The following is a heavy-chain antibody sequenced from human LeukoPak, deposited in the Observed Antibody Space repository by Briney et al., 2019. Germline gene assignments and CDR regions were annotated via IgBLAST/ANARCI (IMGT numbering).Heavy chain of an antibody. CDR3: ARGRYCSGGSCQRLDY. CDR2: IKQDGSEK. Sequence: GGSLRLSCAVSGFTFSSYWMIWVRQAPGKGLEWVANIKQDGSEKYYVDSMKGRFTISRDNAENSLYLQMNSLRAEDTAVYYCARGRYCSGGSCQRLDYWGQGTLVTVSS. CDR1: GFTFSSYW. J-gene: IGHJ4*02. V-gene: IGHV3-7*01. D-gene: IGHD2-15*01.